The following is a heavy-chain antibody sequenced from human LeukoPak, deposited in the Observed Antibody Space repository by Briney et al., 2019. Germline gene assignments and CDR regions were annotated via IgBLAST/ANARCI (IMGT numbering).Heavy chain of an antibody. CDR3: ARVEGGWLDIDAFDI. CDR1: GFIFSSYW. D-gene: IGHD6-19*01. CDR2: IKQDGSEK. J-gene: IGHJ3*02. V-gene: IGHV3-7*01. Sequence: GSLRLSCAASGFIFSSYWMRWVRQTPGKGLEWVANIKQDGSEKYYVDSVKGRFTISRDNAKNSLYLQMNSLRAEDTAVYYCARVEGGWLDIDAFDIWGQGTMVTVSS.